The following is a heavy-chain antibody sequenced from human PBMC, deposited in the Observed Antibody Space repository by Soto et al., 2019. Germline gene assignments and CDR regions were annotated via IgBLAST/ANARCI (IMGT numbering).Heavy chain of an antibody. CDR2: ISGSGGSGRG. CDR3: AKDLDDYSSAIDF. D-gene: IGHD4-4*01. J-gene: IGHJ4*02. Sequence: EVQLLESGGGLVQPGGSLRLSCVGSGFSFRKYAMNWVRQAPGKGLEWVSGISGSGGSGRGFYADPVKGRFTISRDNSKNTLYLEMNSLRAADTAVYYCAKDLDDYSSAIDFWGQGTLVTVAS. V-gene: IGHV3-23*01. CDR1: GFSFRKYA.